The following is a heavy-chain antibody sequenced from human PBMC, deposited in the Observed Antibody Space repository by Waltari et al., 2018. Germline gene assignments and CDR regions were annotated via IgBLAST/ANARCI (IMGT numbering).Heavy chain of an antibody. CDR3: ATYVGASVGTAAFDV. CDR1: GGSITTSRHY. V-gene: IGHV4-39*01. D-gene: IGHD3-16*01. J-gene: IGHJ3*01. CDR2: ISYSGAT. Sequence: QLHLQESGPGLVKPSETLSLTCSVSGGSITTSRHYWGWIRQPPGKGLEWTGTISYSGATYYNPSLRSRVTISLDTSKNQFFLKLNSVTAADTAVYYCATYVGASVGTAAFDVWGQGTMVTVSS.